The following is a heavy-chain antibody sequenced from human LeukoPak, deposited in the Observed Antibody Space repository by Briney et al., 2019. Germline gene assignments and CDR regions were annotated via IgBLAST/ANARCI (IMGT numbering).Heavy chain of an antibody. CDR1: GGTFNNSA. D-gene: IGHD4-17*01. J-gene: IGHJ5*02. Sequence: ASVKVSCKTSGGTFNNSAITWVRQAPGQGLEWLGGIMPLFGTAGYAQKFQGRVTITKDESTRTVYLELTSLTSDDTAVYYCARDVHGDYGSGWFDPWGQGTLVSVSS. V-gene: IGHV1-69*05. CDR2: IMPLFGTA. CDR3: ARDVHGDYGSGWFDP.